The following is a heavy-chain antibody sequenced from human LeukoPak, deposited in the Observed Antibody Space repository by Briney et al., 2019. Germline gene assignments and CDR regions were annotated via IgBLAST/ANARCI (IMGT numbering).Heavy chain of an antibody. CDR3: ARDGGTTVTPYWYFDL. CDR2: ISSSGSTI. V-gene: IGHV3-48*03. Sequence: SGGSLRLSCAASGFTLSSYEMNWVRQAPGKGLEWVSYISSSGSTIYYADSVKGRFTISRDNAKNSLYLQMNSLRAEDTAVYYCARDGGTTVTPYWYFDLWGRGTLVTVSS. J-gene: IGHJ2*01. CDR1: GFTLSSYE. D-gene: IGHD4-17*01.